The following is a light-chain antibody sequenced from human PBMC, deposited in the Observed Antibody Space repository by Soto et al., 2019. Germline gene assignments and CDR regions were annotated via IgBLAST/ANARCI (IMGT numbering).Light chain of an antibody. Sequence: EIVLAQSPATLSLSPGERATLSCRASESVTSYLAWYQQKPGQAPRLLIYDVSSRATGIPARFSGSGSGTDFTLTISSLEPEDFAVYYCQQRSNWPRTFGQGTKVEI. CDR1: ESVTSY. CDR2: DVS. CDR3: QQRSNWPRT. J-gene: IGKJ1*01. V-gene: IGKV3-11*01.